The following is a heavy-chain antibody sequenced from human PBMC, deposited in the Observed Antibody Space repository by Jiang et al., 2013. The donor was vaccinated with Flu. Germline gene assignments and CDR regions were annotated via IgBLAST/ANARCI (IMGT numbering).Heavy chain of an antibody. D-gene: IGHD3-10*01. J-gene: IGHJ6*02. Sequence: LLKPSETLSLTCAVYGGPFSGYYWSWIRQPPGKGLEWIGEINHSGSTNYNPSLKSRVTISVDTSKNQFSLKLSSVTAADTAVYYCARGHFPKYYYGSGSRGNYYGMDVWGQGTTVTVSS. CDR2: INHSGST. V-gene: IGHV4-34*01. CDR3: ARGHFPKYYYGSGSRGNYYGMDV. CDR1: GGPFSGYY.